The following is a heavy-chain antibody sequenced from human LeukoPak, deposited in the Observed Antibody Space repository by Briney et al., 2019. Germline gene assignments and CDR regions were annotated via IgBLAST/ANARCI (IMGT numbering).Heavy chain of an antibody. J-gene: IGHJ4*02. CDR3: ARDRGNYFDY. CDR1: GGSISSYY. V-gene: IGHV4-59*01. D-gene: IGHD6-13*01. Sequence: LETLSLTCTVSGGSISSYYWSWIRQSPGKGLEWIGYISYSGTTNYNPSLKSRVTISVAPSKNQFSLKLRSVTAPDTAMYYCARDRGNYFDYWGQGTLVTVSS. CDR2: ISYSGTT.